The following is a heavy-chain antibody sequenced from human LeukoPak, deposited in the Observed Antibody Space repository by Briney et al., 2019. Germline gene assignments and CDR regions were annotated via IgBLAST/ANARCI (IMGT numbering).Heavy chain of an antibody. CDR1: GFTFGDYA. D-gene: IGHD3-3*01. CDR3: ASSHYDFWSGYSGY. J-gene: IGHJ4*02. V-gene: IGHV3-21*01. CDR2: ISSSSSYI. Sequence: PGGSLRLSCTTSGFTFGDYAMTWVRQAPGKGLEWVSSISSSSSYIYYADSVKGRFTISRDNAKNSLYLQMNSLRAEDTAVYYCASSHYDFWSGYSGYWGQGTLVTVSS.